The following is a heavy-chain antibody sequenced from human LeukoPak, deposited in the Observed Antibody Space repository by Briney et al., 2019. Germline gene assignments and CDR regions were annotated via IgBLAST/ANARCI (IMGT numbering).Heavy chain of an antibody. CDR2: ISSSSSYI. CDR3: ARGDGYYDSSGYFDY. Sequence: GGSLRLSCAASGFTFSSYSMNWVRLALGKGLEWVSCISSSSSYIYYADSVKGRFTISRDNAKNSLYLQMNSLRAEDTAVFYCARGDGYYDSSGYFDYWGQGTLVTVSS. J-gene: IGHJ4*02. D-gene: IGHD3-22*01. V-gene: IGHV3-21*01. CDR1: GFTFSSYS.